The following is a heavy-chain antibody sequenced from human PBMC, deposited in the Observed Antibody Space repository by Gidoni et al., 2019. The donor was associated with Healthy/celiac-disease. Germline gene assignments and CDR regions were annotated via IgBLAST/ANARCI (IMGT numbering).Heavy chain of an antibody. CDR3: ARDAATSRRVDV. V-gene: IGHV4-34*01. Sequence: VQLQQWGAGLFQTSETLSPTCAVYGGSFSGYYWSWIRQPPGKGLEWSGAINHSGCTNYNPSLKRRVTISVDTAKNQFSLKLSSVTAAGAAVDYGARDAATSRRVDVWGQGTTVTVSS. J-gene: IGHJ6*02. CDR1: GGSFSGYY. CDR2: INHSGCT. D-gene: IGHD6-25*01.